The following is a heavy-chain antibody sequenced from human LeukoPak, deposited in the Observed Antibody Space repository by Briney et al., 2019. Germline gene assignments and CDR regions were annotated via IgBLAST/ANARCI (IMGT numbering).Heavy chain of an antibody. D-gene: IGHD4-17*01. CDR1: GFTFSSYE. CDR3: ARVNGDHFDY. V-gene: IGHV3-48*03. J-gene: IGHJ4*02. CDR2: ISSSGSTI. Sequence: PGGSLRLSCAASGFTFSSYEMNWVRQAPGKGREGVSHISSSGSTIYYADSVKGRFTISRDNVKNSLDLQMNSLRAEDTAVYYCARVNGDHFDYWGQGTLVTVSS.